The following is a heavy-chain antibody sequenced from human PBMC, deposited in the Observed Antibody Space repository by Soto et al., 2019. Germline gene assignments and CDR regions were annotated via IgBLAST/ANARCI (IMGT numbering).Heavy chain of an antibody. J-gene: IGHJ6*02. CDR1: VGSISSSISY. D-gene: IGHD3-3*01. CDR3: ARPSWSGLNSGMDV. CDR2: IYYSGST. V-gene: IGHV4-39*01. Sequence: PSETLSLTCTVSVGSISSSISYWGWIRQPPGKGLEWIGSIYYSGSTYYNPSLKSRVTISVDTSKNQFSLKLSSVTAADTAVYYCARPSWSGLNSGMDVWGQGTTVTVSS.